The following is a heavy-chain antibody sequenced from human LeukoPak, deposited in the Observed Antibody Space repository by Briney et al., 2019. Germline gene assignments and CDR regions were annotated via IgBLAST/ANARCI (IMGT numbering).Heavy chain of an antibody. V-gene: IGHV1-46*01. J-gene: IGHJ6*03. D-gene: IGHD3-16*01. CDR3: AREQRGGLCGNLGGLFASYYTYYYMDV. CDR1: GYTFTKYY. Sequence: ASVKVSCKASGYTFTKYYIHWVRQAPGQGLEWMGMINPSGGATTYAQRFQGRVTMTGDLSTTTVYMDLRSLRSGDTAVYFCAREQRGGLCGNLGGLFASYYTYYYMDVWGRGTTVTASS. CDR2: INPSGGAT.